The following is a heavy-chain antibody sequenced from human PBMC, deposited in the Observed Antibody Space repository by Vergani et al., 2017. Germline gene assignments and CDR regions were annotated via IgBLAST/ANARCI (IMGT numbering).Heavy chain of an antibody. CDR1: GFTFSSYA. CDR2: ISGSGGST. Sequence: EVQLLESGGGLVQPVGSLRLSCAASGFTFSSYAMSWVRQAPGKGLEWVSAISGSGGSTYYADSVKGRFTISRDNSKNTLYLQMNSLRAEDTAVYYCAKVPQLEDWFDPWGQGTLVTVSS. V-gene: IGHV3-23*01. D-gene: IGHD2-2*01. J-gene: IGHJ5*02. CDR3: AKVPQLEDWFDP.